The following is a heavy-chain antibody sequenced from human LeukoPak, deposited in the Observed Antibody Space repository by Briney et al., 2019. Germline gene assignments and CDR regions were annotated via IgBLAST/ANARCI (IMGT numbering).Heavy chain of an antibody. D-gene: IGHD5-12*01. CDR3: ARGGKWLRSGGNAFDI. Sequence: ASVKVSCKASGYTFTSYGISWVRQAPGQGLEWMGWISAYNGNTNYAQKLQGRVTMTTDKSTSTAYMELRSLRSDDTAVYYCARGGKWLRSGGNAFDIWGQGTMVTVSS. CDR2: ISAYNGNT. CDR1: GYTFTSYG. J-gene: IGHJ3*02. V-gene: IGHV1-18*04.